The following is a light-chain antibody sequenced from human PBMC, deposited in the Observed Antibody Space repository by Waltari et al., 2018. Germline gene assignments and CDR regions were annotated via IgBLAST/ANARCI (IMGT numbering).Light chain of an antibody. V-gene: IGKV3-15*01. CDR2: GAS. CDR1: QSLTSN. CDR3: QQYNNWPLT. J-gene: IGKJ4*01. Sequence: EIVMTQSPATLSVSPGERATLSCRASQSLTSNVAWYQQKPGQAPRLLSYGASTRATGIPARFSGSWSGTEFTLTISSLQSEDFAVYYCQQYNNWPLTVGGGTKVEIK.